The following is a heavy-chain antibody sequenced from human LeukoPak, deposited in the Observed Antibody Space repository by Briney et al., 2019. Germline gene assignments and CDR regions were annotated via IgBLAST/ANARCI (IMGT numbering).Heavy chain of an antibody. Sequence: PGRSLRLSCAASGFTFDDYAMHWVRQAPGKGLEWVSGISWNSGSIGYADSVKGRFTISRDNAKNSLYLQMNSLRAEDMALYYCAKDKDSGSYSGFYYFDYWGQGTLVAVSS. CDR2: ISWNSGSI. V-gene: IGHV3-9*03. D-gene: IGHD1-26*01. J-gene: IGHJ4*02. CDR3: AKDKDSGSYSGFYYFDY. CDR1: GFTFDDYA.